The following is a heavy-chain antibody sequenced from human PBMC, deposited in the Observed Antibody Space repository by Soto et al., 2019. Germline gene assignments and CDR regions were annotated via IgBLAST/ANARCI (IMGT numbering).Heavy chain of an antibody. CDR3: ATGEYSYDSSGYYYC. CDR1: GFTFSSYS. V-gene: IGHV3-21*01. CDR2: ISSSSSYI. D-gene: IGHD3-22*01. J-gene: IGHJ4*02. Sequence: EVQLVESGGGLVKPGGSLRLSCAASGFTFSSYSMNWVRQAPGKGLEWVSSISSSSSYIYYADSVKGRFTISRDNAKNSLYLQMNSLRAEDTAVYYCATGEYSYDSSGYYYCWGQGTLVTVSS.